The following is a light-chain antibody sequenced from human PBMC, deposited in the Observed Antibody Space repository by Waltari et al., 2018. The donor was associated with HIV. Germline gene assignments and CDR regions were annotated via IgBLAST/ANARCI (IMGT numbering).Light chain of an antibody. V-gene: IGKV1-NL1*01. Sequence: DIQMTQSPSSLSASVGDRVTITCRASQGITNSLAWYQQGPGRAPRLLLYDASRLERGVTSRFTGSESATDYTLTITSLQPEDSATYYCQQYYKTPRTFGRGTRVEV. J-gene: IGKJ1*01. CDR3: QQYYKTPRT. CDR1: QGITNS. CDR2: DAS.